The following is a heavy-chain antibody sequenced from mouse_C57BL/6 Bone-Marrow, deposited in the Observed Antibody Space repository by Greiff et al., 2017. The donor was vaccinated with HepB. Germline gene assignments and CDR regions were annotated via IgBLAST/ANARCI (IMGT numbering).Heavy chain of an antibody. CDR3: ARNYDGSSPWWYFDV. CDR2: IWTGGGT. J-gene: IGHJ1*03. D-gene: IGHD1-1*01. CDR1: GFSFTSYA. V-gene: IGHV2-9-1*01. Sequence: LQESGPGLVAPSQSLSITCTVSGFSFTSYAISWVRQPPGKGLEWLGVIWTGGGTNYNSALKSRLSISKDKSKSQVFLKMNSRHTDDTARYYCARNYDGSSPWWYFDVWGTGTTVTVSS.